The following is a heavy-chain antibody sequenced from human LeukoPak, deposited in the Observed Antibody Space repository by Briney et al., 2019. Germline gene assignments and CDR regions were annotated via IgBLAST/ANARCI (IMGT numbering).Heavy chain of an antibody. CDR3: ASVYKHGMDV. D-gene: IGHD5-24*01. CDR1: GHTVTSYY. Sequence: ASVKVSCKASGHTVTSYYMHWVRQAPGQGLEWIAILNPSGGSSKYAQKFQGRATLTRATSTGTVHMELSSLRSEDTAVYYCASVYKHGMDVWGQGTTVIVSS. V-gene: IGHV1-46*01. J-gene: IGHJ6*02. CDR2: LNPSGGSS.